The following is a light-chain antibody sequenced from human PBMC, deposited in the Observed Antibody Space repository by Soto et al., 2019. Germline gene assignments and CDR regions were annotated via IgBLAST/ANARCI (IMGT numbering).Light chain of an antibody. CDR3: NSYTSSSTRV. CDR2: EVN. CDR1: SSDVGGYNY. V-gene: IGLV2-14*01. J-gene: IGLJ2*01. Sequence: QSALTQPASVSGSPGQSITISCTGTSSDVGGYNYVSWYQQHPGKAPKLMIYEVNNRPSGVSNRFSGSKSGNTASLTISGLQAEDEADYYCNSYTSSSTRVFDGGTKLTVL.